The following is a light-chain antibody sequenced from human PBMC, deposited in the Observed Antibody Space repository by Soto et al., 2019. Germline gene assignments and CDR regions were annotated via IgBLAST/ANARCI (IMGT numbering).Light chain of an antibody. J-gene: IGKJ1*01. CDR3: RQYNTWHPKMA. V-gene: IGKV3-15*01. Sequence: VVTQSPATLSVFPGETATLSCRASQSVSSDLAWYQQRPGQAPRLLIYGASTRATGIPARFRGSGSGTEFRLTISSLQSEDFATYYCRQYNTWHPKMAFGRGTKV. CDR1: QSVSSD. CDR2: GAS.